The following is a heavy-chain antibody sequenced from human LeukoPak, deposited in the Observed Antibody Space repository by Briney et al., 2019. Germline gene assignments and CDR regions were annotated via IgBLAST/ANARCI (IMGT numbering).Heavy chain of an antibody. V-gene: IGHV1-69*13. J-gene: IGHJ4*02. CDR1: GGTFSSYA. CDR2: IIPIFGTA. CDR3: ARDGQGITIFGVVPPESYFDY. D-gene: IGHD3-3*01. Sequence: ASVKVSCKASGGTFSSYAISWVRQAPGHGLEWMGGIIPIFGTANYAQKFQGRVTITADESTSTAYMELSSLRSEDTAVYYCARDGQGITIFGVVPPESYFDYWGQGTLVTVSS.